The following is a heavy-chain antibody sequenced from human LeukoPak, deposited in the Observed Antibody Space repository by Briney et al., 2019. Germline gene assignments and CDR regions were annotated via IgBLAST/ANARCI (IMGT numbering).Heavy chain of an antibody. CDR1: GGSISSGGYY. CDR3: ARARWGSSSSRWSDP. CDR2: IYYSGST. Sequence: SETLSLTCTVSGGSISSGGYYWSWIRQHPGKGLEWIGYIYYSGSTYYNPSLKSRVTISVDTSKNQFSLKLSSVTAADTAVYYCARARWGSSSSRWSDPWGQGTLVTVSS. D-gene: IGHD6-6*01. J-gene: IGHJ5*02. V-gene: IGHV4-31*03.